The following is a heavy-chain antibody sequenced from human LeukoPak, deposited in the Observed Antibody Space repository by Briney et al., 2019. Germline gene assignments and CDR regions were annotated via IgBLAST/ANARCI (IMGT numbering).Heavy chain of an antibody. CDR3: ARDTIFGVVIVFDY. V-gene: IGHV3-23*01. Sequence: GGSLRLSCAASGFTFSSYAKTWVRQAPGKGLEWASAISAGGGSTYYADSVKGRFTISRDNSKNTLYLQMNSLRAEDTAVYYCARDTIFGVVIVFDYWGQGTLVTVSS. CDR1: GFTFSSYA. D-gene: IGHD3-3*01. CDR2: ISAGGGST. J-gene: IGHJ4*02.